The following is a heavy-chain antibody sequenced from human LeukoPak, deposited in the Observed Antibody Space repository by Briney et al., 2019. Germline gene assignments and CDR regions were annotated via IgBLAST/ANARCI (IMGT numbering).Heavy chain of an antibody. Sequence: SETLSLTCNVSGASISDYYWSWIRQSAGKGLEWIGRIYAAETDFNPSLKSRLTMSIDTSKNQFSLKLRSVTAADTAVYYCARHHSGWYLDDYWGQGTLVTVSS. CDR3: ARHHSGWYLDDY. J-gene: IGHJ4*02. CDR2: IYAAET. V-gene: IGHV4-4*07. CDR1: GASISDYY. D-gene: IGHD6-19*01.